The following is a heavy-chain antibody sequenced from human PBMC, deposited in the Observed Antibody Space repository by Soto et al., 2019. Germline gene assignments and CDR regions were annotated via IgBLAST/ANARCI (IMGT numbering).Heavy chain of an antibody. J-gene: IGHJ4*02. CDR1: GGSFSGYY. CDR3: ARHRAYYYGSGSYQYFDY. Sequence: SETLSLTCAVYGGSFSGYYWSWIRQPPGKGLEWIGEINHSGSTNYNPSLKSRVTISVDTSKNQFSLKLSSVTAADTAVYYCARHRAYYYGSGSYQYFDYWGQGTLVTVSS. V-gene: IGHV4-34*01. D-gene: IGHD3-10*01. CDR2: INHSGST.